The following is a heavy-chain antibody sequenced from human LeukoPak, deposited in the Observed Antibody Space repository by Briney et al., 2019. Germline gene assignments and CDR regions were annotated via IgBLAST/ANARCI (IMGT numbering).Heavy chain of an antibody. J-gene: IGHJ5*02. CDR1: GGSISSSSYY. CDR2: IYYSGST. V-gene: IGHV4-39*07. D-gene: IGHD6-19*01. CDR3: ARDLPRALSIAVALGWFDP. Sequence: SETLSLTCTVSGGSISSSSYYWGRIRQPPGKGLEWIGSIYYSGSTYYNPSLKSRVTISVDTSKNQFSLKLSSVTAADTAVYYCARDLPRALSIAVALGWFDPWGQGTLVTVSS.